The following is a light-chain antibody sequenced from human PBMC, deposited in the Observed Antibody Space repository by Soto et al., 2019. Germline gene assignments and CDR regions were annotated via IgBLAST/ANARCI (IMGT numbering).Light chain of an antibody. CDR1: QSVSTSY. CDR2: GAS. J-gene: IGKJ4*01. V-gene: IGKV3-20*01. Sequence: EIVLTQSPGTLSLSPGERATLSCRASQSVSTSYLAWYRKKPGQAPRLLIYGASSRATGIPDRFSGSGSGTDFTLTISRLEPEDFAVYYCQQYSSSPGLTFGGGTKVEIK. CDR3: QQYSSSPGLT.